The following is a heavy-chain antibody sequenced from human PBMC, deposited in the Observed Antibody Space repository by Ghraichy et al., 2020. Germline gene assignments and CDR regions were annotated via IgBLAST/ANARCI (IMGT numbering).Heavy chain of an antibody. J-gene: IGHJ4*02. V-gene: IGHV1-18*01. CDR3: ARDWSLPGAFDY. CDR1: GYTFTNYG. Sequence: ASVKVSCNASGYTFTNYGINWVRQAPGQGLEWMGWISPYNRNTHYAQRLQGRVTMTTDTSTSTAYMELRSLRSDDTAVYFCARDWSLPGAFDYWGQGTLVTVSS. D-gene: IGHD3-3*01. CDR2: ISPYNRNT.